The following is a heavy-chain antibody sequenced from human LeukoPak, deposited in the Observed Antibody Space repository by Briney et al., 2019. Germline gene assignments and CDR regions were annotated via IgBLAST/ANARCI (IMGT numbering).Heavy chain of an antibody. CDR2: ISYDGSNK. Sequence: GGSLRLSCAASGFTFSSYGMHWVRQAPGKGLEWVAVISYDGSNKYYADSVKGQFTISRDNSKNTLYLQMNSLRAEDTAVYYCARDVDSSSWSMYYYYGMDVWGQGTTVTVSS. D-gene: IGHD6-13*01. V-gene: IGHV3-30*03. J-gene: IGHJ6*02. CDR1: GFTFSSYG. CDR3: ARDVDSSSWSMYYYYGMDV.